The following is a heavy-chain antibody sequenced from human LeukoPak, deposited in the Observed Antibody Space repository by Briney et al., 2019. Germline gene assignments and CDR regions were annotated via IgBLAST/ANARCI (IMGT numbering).Heavy chain of an antibody. V-gene: IGHV1-18*01. CDR1: GYTFTSYG. Sequence: ASVKVSCKASGYTFTSYGISWVRQAPGQGLEWMGWISAYNGNTNYAQKLQGRVTMTTDTSTSTAYMELRSPRSDDTAVYYCARSPYYDSSGYSVGFDYWGQGTLVTVSS. CDR2: ISAYNGNT. CDR3: ARSPYYDSSGYSVGFDY. J-gene: IGHJ4*02. D-gene: IGHD3-22*01.